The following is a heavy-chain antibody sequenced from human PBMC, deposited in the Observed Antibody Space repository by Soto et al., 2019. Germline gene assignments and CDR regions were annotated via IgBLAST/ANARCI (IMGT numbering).Heavy chain of an antibody. CDR3: ARDYGDYCGMDV. J-gene: IGHJ6*02. V-gene: IGHV1-2*04. CDR2: INPNSGGT. Sequence: QVQLVQSGAEVKKPGASVKVSCKASGYTFTGYYMHWVRQAPGQGLEWMGWINPNSGGTNYAQKFQGWVPMTRDTSISTAYMELSRLRSDDRAVYYCARDYGDYCGMDVWGQGTTVTVSS. CDR1: GYTFTGYY. D-gene: IGHD4-17*01.